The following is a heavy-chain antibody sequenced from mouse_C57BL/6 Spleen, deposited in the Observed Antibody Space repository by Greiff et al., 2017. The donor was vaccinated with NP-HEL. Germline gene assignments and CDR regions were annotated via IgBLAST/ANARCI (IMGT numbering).Heavy chain of an antibody. V-gene: IGHV1-81*01. CDR1: GYTFTSYG. CDR3: ARRGREGFAY. Sequence: QVQLQQSGAELARPGASVKLSCKASGYTFTSYGISWVKQRTGQGLEWIGEIYPRSGNTYYNEKFKGKATLTADKSSSTAYMELRSLTSEDSAVYFCARRGREGFAYWGQGTLVTVSA. J-gene: IGHJ3*01. CDR2: IYPRSGNT.